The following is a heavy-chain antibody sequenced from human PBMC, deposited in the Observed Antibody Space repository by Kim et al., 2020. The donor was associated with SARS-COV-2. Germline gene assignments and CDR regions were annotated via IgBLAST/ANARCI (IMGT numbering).Heavy chain of an antibody. Sequence: GGSLRLSCAASGFTFSNYDMNWVRQAPGMGLDWVSSIRSSSRSIYYADSVKGRFTFSRDNAKNSLYLQMNSLRDEDTAVYYWSRVVSSAWSWAFDILGQG. D-gene: IGHD6-19*01. CDR2: IRSSSRSI. J-gene: IGHJ3*02. V-gene: IGHV3-48*02. CDR3: SRVVSSAWSWAFDI. CDR1: GFTFSNYD.